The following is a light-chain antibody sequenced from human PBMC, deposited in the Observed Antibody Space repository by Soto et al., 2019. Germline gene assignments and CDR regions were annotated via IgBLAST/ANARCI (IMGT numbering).Light chain of an antibody. J-gene: IGLJ3*02. CDR1: SSDVGGYNY. V-gene: IGLV2-14*01. Sequence: QSALTQPASVSGSPGQSITISCTGTSSDVGGYNYVSWYQQHPGKAPKLMIYDVSNRPSGVSNRFSGSKSGNTASLTISGLQAEDEADYYCSSYTSSSTPGVFGGWTKVTVL. CDR3: SSYTSSSTPGV. CDR2: DVS.